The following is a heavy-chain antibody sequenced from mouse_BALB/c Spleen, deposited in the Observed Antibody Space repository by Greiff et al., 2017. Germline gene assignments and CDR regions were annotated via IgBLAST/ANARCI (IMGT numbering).Heavy chain of an antibody. CDR3: ARDPRRPYYFDY. CDR2: ISYDGSN. CDR1: GYSITSGYY. J-gene: IGHJ2*01. Sequence: EVKLQESGPGLVKPSQSLSLTCSVTGYSITSGYYWNWIRQFPGNKLEWMGYISYDGSNNYNPSLKNRISITRDTSKNQFFLKLNSVTTEDTATYYCARDPRRPYYFDYWGQGTTLTVSS. V-gene: IGHV3-6*02.